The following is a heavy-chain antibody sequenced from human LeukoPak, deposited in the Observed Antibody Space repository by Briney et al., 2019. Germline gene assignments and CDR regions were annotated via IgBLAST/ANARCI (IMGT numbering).Heavy chain of an antibody. CDR2: IKSKTDGGTT. J-gene: IGHJ3*02. CDR3: TTDEYCGGDCYSFGDDAFDI. D-gene: IGHD2-21*02. V-gene: IGHV3-15*01. Sequence: GGSLRLSCAASGFTFSNAWMSWVRQAPGKGLEWVGRIKSKTDGGTTDYAAPVKGRFTISRDDSKNTPYLQMNSLKTEDTAVYYCTTDEYCGGDCYSFGDDAFDIWGQGTMVTVSS. CDR1: GFTFSNAW.